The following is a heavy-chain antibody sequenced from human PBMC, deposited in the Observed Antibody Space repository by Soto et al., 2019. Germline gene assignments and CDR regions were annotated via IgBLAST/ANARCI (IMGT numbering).Heavy chain of an antibody. Sequence: EVQLVQSGAEVKKPGESLRISCKGSGYSVTSYWISWVRQMPGKGLEWMGRIDPSDSYTNYSPSFQGHVTISADKSIGTAYRQWSSRKASDTSMYYSAILSEHVSENYCLWGQGALVTVSS. J-gene: IGHJ4*02. V-gene: IGHV5-10-1*01. CDR1: GYSVTSYW. D-gene: IGHD2-21*02. CDR2: IDPSDSYT. CDR3: AILSEHVSENYCL.